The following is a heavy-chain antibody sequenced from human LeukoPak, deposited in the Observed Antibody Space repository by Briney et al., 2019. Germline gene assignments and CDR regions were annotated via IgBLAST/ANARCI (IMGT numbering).Heavy chain of an antibody. J-gene: IGHJ5*02. Sequence: GGSLRLSCAASGFTFSSYWMHWVRQAPGKGLVWVSRINSDGSSTSYADSVKGRFTISRDNAKNTLYLQMNRLRAEDTAVYYCAKWNRMTTVVKGWFDPWGQGTLVTVSS. V-gene: IGHV3-74*01. CDR2: INSDGSST. D-gene: IGHD4-23*01. CDR3: AKWNRMTTVVKGWFDP. CDR1: GFTFSSYW.